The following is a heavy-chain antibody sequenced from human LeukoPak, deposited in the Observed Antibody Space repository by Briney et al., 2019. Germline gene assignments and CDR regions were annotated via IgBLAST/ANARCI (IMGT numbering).Heavy chain of an antibody. V-gene: IGHV3-23*01. CDR2: ISVISGSGVIT. J-gene: IGHJ3*02. D-gene: IGHD1-26*01. Sequence: PGGSLRLSCAASGFTFTNYGMSWVRQAPGKGLEWVSVISVISGSGVITYHADSVKGRFTISRDNSKNTLYLQMSSLRAEDTAVYYCAKDTLPFFSGRYSTPSDGLDIWGQGTMVTVSS. CDR1: GFTFTNYG. CDR3: AKDTLPFFSGRYSTPSDGLDI.